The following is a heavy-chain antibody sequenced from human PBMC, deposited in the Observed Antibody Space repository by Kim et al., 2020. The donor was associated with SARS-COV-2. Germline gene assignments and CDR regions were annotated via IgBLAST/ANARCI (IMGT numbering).Heavy chain of an antibody. D-gene: IGHD4-4*01. CDR2: IYYSGST. V-gene: IGHV4-31*03. CDR1: GGSISSSDYY. CDR3: ARWEMTIVGWDN. Sequence: SETLSLTCTVSGGSISSSDYYWSWIRQHPGKGPEWIGYIYYSGSTYYNPSLKSRVTISVDTSKNQFSLKLTSVTAADTAVYFCARWEMTIVGWDNWGQGALVTVSS. J-gene: IGHJ4*02.